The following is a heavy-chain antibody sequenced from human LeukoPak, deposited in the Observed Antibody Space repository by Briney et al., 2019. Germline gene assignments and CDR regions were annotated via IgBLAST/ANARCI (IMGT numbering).Heavy chain of an antibody. J-gene: IGHJ4*02. D-gene: IGHD1-26*01. V-gene: IGHV3-30*02. CDR1: GFTFSSYG. CDR2: IRYDGSNK. Sequence: GGSLRLSCAASGFTFSSYGMHWVRQAPGKGLEWVAFIRYDGSNKYYADSVKGRFTISRDNSKNTLYLQMNSLRAEDTAVYYCAKEGFKWELPYFDYWGQGTLVTVSS. CDR3: AKEGFKWELPYFDY.